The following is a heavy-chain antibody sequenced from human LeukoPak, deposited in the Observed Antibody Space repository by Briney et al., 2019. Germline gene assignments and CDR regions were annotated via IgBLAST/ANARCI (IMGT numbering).Heavy chain of an antibody. Sequence: ASVTVSFTASGYTFTSYYMHWVRQAPGQGHEWKGISNPSGGSTSYAQKFQGRVPMTRDMSTSTVYMQLSSLRSEATAVYYCARGSSSTSCSVWGQGTLVTVSS. V-gene: IGHV1-46*01. CDR2: SNPSGGST. CDR3: ARGSSSTSCSV. J-gene: IGHJ4*02. CDR1: GYTFTSYY. D-gene: IGHD2-2*01.